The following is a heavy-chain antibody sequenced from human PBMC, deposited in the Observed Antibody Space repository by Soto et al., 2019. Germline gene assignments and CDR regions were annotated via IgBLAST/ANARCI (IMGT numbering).Heavy chain of an antibody. D-gene: IGHD6-19*01. CDR2: IIDSGAST. CDR1: GFTFSSCA. J-gene: IGHJ1*01. CDR3: AKGAPGIAVAGTGYFQH. Sequence: GGSLRLSCAASGFTFSSCAMGWVRQAPGKGLEWVSDIIDSGASTYYADSVKGRFTISRDNSKNTLYLQMNSLRAEDTAVYYCAKGAPGIAVAGTGYFQHWGQGTLVTVSS. V-gene: IGHV3-23*01.